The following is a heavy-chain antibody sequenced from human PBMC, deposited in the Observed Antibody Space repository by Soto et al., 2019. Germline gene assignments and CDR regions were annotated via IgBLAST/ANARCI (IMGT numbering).Heavy chain of an antibody. J-gene: IGHJ4*02. V-gene: IGHV4-31*03. D-gene: IGHD1-1*01. Sequence: QVQLQESGPGLVKPSQTLSLTCTVSGGSISSGGTGSYWTWIRQLPGKGLEWIGYIYYTGNTYYNPSPQSRPTISIDTSENQFSLKLTSVTAADTAVYFCASGHDAYKVRYWGQGTLVTVSS. CDR3: ASGHDAYKVRY. CDR2: IYYTGNT. CDR1: GGSISSGGTGSY.